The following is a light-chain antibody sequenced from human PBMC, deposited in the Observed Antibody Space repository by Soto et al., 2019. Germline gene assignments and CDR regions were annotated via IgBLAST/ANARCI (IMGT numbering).Light chain of an antibody. CDR1: QDISNY. V-gene: IGKV1-33*01. J-gene: IGKJ3*01. CDR3: QQYDNLPFT. Sequence: DIQMTQSPSSLSASVGDRVTITCQASQDISNYLNWYQQKPGKAPKLLIYDASNLETGVPSRFSGGGSGTDFTFTISSLQPKDIATYYCQQYDNLPFTFGPGTKVDIK. CDR2: DAS.